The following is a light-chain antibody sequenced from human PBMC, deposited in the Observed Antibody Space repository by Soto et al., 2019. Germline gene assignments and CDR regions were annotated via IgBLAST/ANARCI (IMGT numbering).Light chain of an antibody. CDR2: DVS. Sequence: QSALTQPASVSGSPGQSITISCTGTSSDVGGYNYVSWFQQHPGKAPKLMIYDVSNRPSGVSNRFSGSKSGNTASLTISGLQAEDEAHYYCSSYTSSSTLLFGGGTKVTVL. CDR3: SSYTSSSTLL. J-gene: IGLJ2*01. V-gene: IGLV2-14*01. CDR1: SSDVGGYNY.